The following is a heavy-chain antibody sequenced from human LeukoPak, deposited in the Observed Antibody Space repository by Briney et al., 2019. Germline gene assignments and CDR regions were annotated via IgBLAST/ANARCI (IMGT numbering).Heavy chain of an antibody. D-gene: IGHD6-13*01. V-gene: IGHV3-48*03. CDR3: ARGTAATAGIDY. J-gene: IGHJ4*02. CDR2: ISGSGFAI. Sequence: PGGSLRLSCAASGFTFSSYEMTWVRQAPGKGLEWVSYISGSGFAIYYADSVKGRFTISRDNAKNSLYLQMNSLRAEDTAVYYCARGTAATAGIDYWGQGTLVTVSS. CDR1: GFTFSSYE.